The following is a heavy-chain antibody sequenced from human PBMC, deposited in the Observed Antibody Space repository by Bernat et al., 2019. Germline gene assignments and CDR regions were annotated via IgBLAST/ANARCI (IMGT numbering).Heavy chain of an antibody. CDR1: GFIFYDYG. CDR3: ARRGVVPADAYYYYYMDV. V-gene: IGHV3-20*01. J-gene: IGHJ6*03. D-gene: IGHD2-2*01. Sequence: EVQLVESGGGVERPGGSLRLSCAASGFIFYDYGMSWVRQAPGKGLEWVAGINWNGGSTGYADSVKGRFTISRDNAKNSLYLQMNSLRAEDTALYHCARRGVVPADAYYYYYMDVWGKGTTVTVSS. CDR2: INWNGGST.